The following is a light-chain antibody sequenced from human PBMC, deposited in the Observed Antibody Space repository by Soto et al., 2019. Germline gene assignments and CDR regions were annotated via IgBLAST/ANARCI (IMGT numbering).Light chain of an antibody. J-gene: IGKJ1*01. CDR2: AAS. CDR1: QSVSSN. CDR3: QQYNNWPPWT. Sequence: EIVMTQSPGTLSVSPGERATLSCRASQSVSSNLAWYQQKRGQAPRLLIYAASTRATGIPARFSGSGSGTEFTLTISSLQSEDFAVYYCQQYNNWPPWTFGQGTNVEIK. V-gene: IGKV3-15*01.